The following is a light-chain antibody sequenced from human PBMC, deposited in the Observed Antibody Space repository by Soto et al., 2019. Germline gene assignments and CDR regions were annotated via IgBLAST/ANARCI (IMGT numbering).Light chain of an antibody. CDR1: DSFSTY. V-gene: IGKV3-11*01. Sequence: EIVLTQSPATLSLSPGERATLSCRASDSFSTYLAWYQHKPGQAPRLLIYDASKRATGIPARFSGSGSGTDFTLTISSLEPEDFAVYYCQQRSNWPRTFGQGTKVDI. J-gene: IGKJ1*01. CDR2: DAS. CDR3: QQRSNWPRT.